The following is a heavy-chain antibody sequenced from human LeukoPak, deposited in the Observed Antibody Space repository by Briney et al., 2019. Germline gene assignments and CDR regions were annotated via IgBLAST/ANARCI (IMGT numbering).Heavy chain of an antibody. Sequence: AAVTVSYKLSVYTLTELSMHWGRQAPGTGLEWMGGFNREDGETIYAQRFQGRVTMTEDTVTDTAYMELSSLTSEDTAVYYCATDRGYWGQGTLVTVSS. CDR2: FNREDGET. D-gene: IGHD3-10*01. CDR3: ATDRGY. CDR1: VYTLTELS. V-gene: IGHV1-24*01. J-gene: IGHJ4*02.